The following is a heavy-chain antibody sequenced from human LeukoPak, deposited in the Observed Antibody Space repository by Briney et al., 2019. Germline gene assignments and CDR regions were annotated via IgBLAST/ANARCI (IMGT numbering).Heavy chain of an antibody. D-gene: IGHD2-21*01. CDR1: GGPISSYY. J-gene: IGHJ4*02. V-gene: IGHV4-59*01. CDR2: IYYGGST. CDR3: ARGFRGGAHDY. Sequence: SETLSLTCTVSGGPISSYYWSWIRQPPGKGLEWIGYIYYGGSTNYKPSLKSRVTISVETSKNQFSLKLRSVTAADTAVYYCARGFRGGAHDYWGQGTLVTVSS.